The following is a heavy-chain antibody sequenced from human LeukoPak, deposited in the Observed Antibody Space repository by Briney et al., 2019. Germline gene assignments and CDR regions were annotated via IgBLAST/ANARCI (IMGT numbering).Heavy chain of an antibody. CDR1: GGTFSSYA. CDR3: ARAGYYGSGTTPYYYMDV. J-gene: IGHJ6*03. Sequence: EASVKVSCKASGGTFSSYAISWVRQAPGQGLEWMGGIIPIFGTANYAQKFQGRVTITADESTSTAYMELSSLRSEDTAVYYCARAGYYGSGTTPYYYMDVWGKGTTVTVSS. V-gene: IGHV1-69*01. CDR2: IIPIFGTA. D-gene: IGHD3-10*01.